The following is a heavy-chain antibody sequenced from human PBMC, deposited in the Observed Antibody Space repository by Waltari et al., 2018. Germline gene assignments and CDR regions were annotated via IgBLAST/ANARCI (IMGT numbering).Heavy chain of an antibody. CDR3: AGDRAIGLFFDD. D-gene: IGHD2-2*01. CDR2: GQHSGNT. Sequence: GGGVPQTPGKGGGWIDKGQHSGNTYYNQSIQSRVTISVDGAKNQFSMSLKSVTAADTAVYYCAGDRAIGLFFDDWGRGTLVTVSS. V-gene: IGHV4-4*02. J-gene: IGHJ4*02.